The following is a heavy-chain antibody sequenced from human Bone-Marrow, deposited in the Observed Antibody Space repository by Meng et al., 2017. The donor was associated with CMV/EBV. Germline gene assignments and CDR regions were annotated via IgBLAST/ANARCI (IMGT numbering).Heavy chain of an antibody. D-gene: IGHD2-15*01. CDR1: GYSFTSYW. J-gene: IGHJ4*01. Sequence: KVSCKGSGYSFTSYWIGWVRQMPGKGLEWMGIIYPGDSDTRYSPSFQGQVTISADKSISTAYLQWSSLKASDTAMYYCARRDIKSSNPGYFEFWGHGTLVTVSS. CDR3: ARRDIKSSNPGYFEF. V-gene: IGHV5-51*01. CDR2: IYPGDSDT.